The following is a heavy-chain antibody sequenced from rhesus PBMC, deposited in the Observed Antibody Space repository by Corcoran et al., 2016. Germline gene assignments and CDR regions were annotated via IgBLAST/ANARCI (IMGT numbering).Heavy chain of an antibody. V-gene: IGHV3-54*02. CDR2: NSSDERNK. CDR3: TRFDY. Sequence: EVQLVEFGGGLVQPGGSLRLSCSAVGLTFGWFVFHWVRQAPRKGLERVAVNSSDERNKNHADSVRDRFTVSRDNSKNVLYLQMSTLKLEDTAVYYCTRFDYWGQGVLVTVSS. CDR1: GLTFGWFV. J-gene: IGHJ4*01.